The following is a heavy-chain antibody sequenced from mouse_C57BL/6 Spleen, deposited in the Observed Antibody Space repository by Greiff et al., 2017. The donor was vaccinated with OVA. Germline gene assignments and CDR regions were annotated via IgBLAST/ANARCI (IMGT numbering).Heavy chain of an antibody. D-gene: IGHD2-14*01. V-gene: IGHV1-69*01. J-gene: IGHJ2*01. CDR2: IDPSDSYT. Sequence: QVQLQQPGAELVMPGASVKLSCKASGYTFTSYWMHWVKQRPGQGLVWIGEIDPSDSYTNYNQKFKGKSTLTVDKSSSTAYMQLSSLTSEDSAVYYCARGGTFDYWGQGTTLTVSS. CDR1: GYTFTSYW. CDR3: ARGGTFDY.